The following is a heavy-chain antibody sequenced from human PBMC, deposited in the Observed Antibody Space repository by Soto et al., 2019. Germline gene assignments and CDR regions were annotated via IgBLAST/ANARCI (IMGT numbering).Heavy chain of an antibody. J-gene: IGHJ4*02. D-gene: IGHD2-8*02. Sequence: QLQLQESGPGLVKPSQTLSLACTVSGGSFSSGGYYWSWISQLPGKGLEWIGYIYYSGSTYYNPSLKIRFTISLATSKNQFSLKLSSVTAADTAVYYCARATSFSGHHGYWGQGTLVTVSS. CDR3: ARATSFSGHHGY. CDR1: GGSFSSGGYY. V-gene: IGHV4-31*03. CDR2: IYYSGST.